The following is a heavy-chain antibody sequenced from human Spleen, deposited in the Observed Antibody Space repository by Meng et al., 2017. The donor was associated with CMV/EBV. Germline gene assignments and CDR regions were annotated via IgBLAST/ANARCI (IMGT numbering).Heavy chain of an antibody. J-gene: IGHJ4*02. CDR1: GFIFSTYT. Sequence: ASGFIFSTYTIHWVRQAPGKGLEWVSSISGSGSYIYYAYSVRGRFTISRDNAKNSLYLHMNSLRAEDTAVYYCARALSHSGTNYFDHWGQGTLVTVSS. V-gene: IGHV3-21*01. CDR2: ISGSGSYI. CDR3: ARALSHSGTNYFDH. D-gene: IGHD1-1*01.